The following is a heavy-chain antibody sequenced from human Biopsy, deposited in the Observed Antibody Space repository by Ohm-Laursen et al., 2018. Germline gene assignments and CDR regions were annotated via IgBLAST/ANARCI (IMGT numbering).Heavy chain of an antibody. D-gene: IGHD4-23*01. Sequence: SLRLSCTASGFTLSDGMTWVRQAPGKGLEWVSSITTDSGGIFYADSVRGRFTISRDNSKNTLYLQMNSLRAEDTAVYYCARDTRWSPYSMDVWGQGTTVTVSS. CDR1: GFTLSDG. CDR2: ITTDSGGI. J-gene: IGHJ6*02. V-gene: IGHV3-23*01. CDR3: ARDTRWSPYSMDV.